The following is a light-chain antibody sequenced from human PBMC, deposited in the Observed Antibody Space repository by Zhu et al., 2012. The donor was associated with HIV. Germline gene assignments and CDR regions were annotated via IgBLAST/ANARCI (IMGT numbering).Light chain of an antibody. CDR3: QQYGGSPPVT. V-gene: IGKV3-20*01. Sequence: EIVLTQSPGTLSLSPGERATLSCRASQSVSSSYLAWYQQKPGQAPRLLIYGASSRATGIPDRLSGSGSGTDFTLTISRLEPEDFAVYYCQQYGGSPPVTFGGGTKVEIK. CDR1: QSVSSSY. CDR2: GAS. J-gene: IGKJ4*01.